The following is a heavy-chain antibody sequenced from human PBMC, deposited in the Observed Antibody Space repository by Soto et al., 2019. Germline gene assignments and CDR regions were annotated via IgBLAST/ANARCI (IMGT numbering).Heavy chain of an antibody. CDR3: ANAWYYDFWSWYPRGMYNWFDP. CDR1: GFSLSTSGVG. Sequence: QITLKESGPTLVKPTQTLTLTCTFSGFSLSTSGVGVGWIRQPPGKALEWLALIYWNDDKRYSPSLKSRLTIHKDTSKKQVVLTMTNMEPGDTATYFRANAWYYDFWSWYPRGMYNWFDPWGQGTLVTVSS. J-gene: IGHJ5*02. CDR2: IYWNDDK. V-gene: IGHV2-5*01. D-gene: IGHD3-3*01.